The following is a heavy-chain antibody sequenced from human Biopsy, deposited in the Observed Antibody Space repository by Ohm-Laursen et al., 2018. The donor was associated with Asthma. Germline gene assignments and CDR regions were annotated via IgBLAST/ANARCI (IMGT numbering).Heavy chain of an antibody. V-gene: IGHV3-33*05. CDR1: GFTFSSYG. J-gene: IGHJ4*02. CDR2: MSYDGSIK. Sequence: SLRPSCAASGFTFSSYGMDWVRQAPGKGLEWVALMSYDGSIKDYADSVKGRFTISRDNSMNTLYLHMNSLRVEDTAVYYCARGLDYSGRSGFDYWGQGTLVTVSS. CDR3: ARGLDYSGRSGFDY. D-gene: IGHD3-10*01.